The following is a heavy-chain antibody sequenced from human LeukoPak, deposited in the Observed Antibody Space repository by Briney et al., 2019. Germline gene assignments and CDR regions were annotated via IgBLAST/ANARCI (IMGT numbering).Heavy chain of an antibody. CDR1: GFTVSSNY. J-gene: IGHJ4*02. D-gene: IGHD4-17*01. V-gene: IGHV3-53*01. CDR2: IYSGGST. CDR3: ARDLHYGDYGSFDY. Sequence: GGSLRLSCAASGFTVSSNYMSWVRQAPGKGLEWVSVIYSGGSTYYADSVKGRFTISRDNSKNTLYLQMNSLRAEDTAVYYCARDLHYGDYGSFDYWGQGTLVTVSS.